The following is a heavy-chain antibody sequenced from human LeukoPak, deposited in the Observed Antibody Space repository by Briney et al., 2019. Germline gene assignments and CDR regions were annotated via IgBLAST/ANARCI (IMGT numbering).Heavy chain of an antibody. V-gene: IGHV3-21*01. Sequence: GESLKISCAASGFTFSSYSMNWVRQAPGKGLEWVSSISSSSSSYIYYADSVKGRFTISRDNAKNSLYLQMNSLRAEDTAVYYCARVRIAAPNWFDPWGQGTLVTVSS. CDR2: ISSSSSSYI. J-gene: IGHJ5*02. CDR3: ARVRIAAPNWFDP. D-gene: IGHD6-6*01. CDR1: GFTFSSYS.